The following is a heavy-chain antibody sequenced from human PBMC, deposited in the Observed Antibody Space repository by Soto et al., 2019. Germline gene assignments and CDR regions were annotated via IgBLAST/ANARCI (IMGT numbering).Heavy chain of an antibody. CDR2: IYYSGST. V-gene: IGHV4-31*03. Sequence: TLSLTCTVSGGSISSGGDYWSWIRQHPGKGLEWIGYIYYSGSTYYNSSLKSRVTISIDTSKNQFSLKLSSVTAADTAVYYCARFPRRTLHYYGMDVWGQGTTVTVSS. CDR3: ARFPRRTLHYYGMDV. J-gene: IGHJ6*02. CDR1: GGSISSGGDY. D-gene: IGHD3-16*01.